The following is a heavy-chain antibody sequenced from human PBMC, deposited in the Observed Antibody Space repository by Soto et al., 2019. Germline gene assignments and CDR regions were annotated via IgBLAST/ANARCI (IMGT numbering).Heavy chain of an antibody. Sequence: EVQLLESGGGVVQPEGSLRLSCVASGFNFKKFAMSWVRQAPGEGLEWVSGISCCGGSTSYADSVKGRFSIARDDFTNTLSLQMNNLRVEDTAQYYCAKADGEQWLLPHLDKWGQGTLVTVS. V-gene: IGHV3-23*01. CDR2: ISCCGGST. CDR3: AKADGEQWLLPHLDK. J-gene: IGHJ4*02. D-gene: IGHD6-19*01. CDR1: GFNFKKFA.